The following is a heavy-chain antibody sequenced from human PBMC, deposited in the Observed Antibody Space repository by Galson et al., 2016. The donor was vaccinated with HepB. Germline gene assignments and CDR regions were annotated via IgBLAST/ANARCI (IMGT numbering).Heavy chain of an antibody. CDR1: GGSFSGYY. D-gene: IGHD5-18*01. J-gene: IGHJ4*02. Sequence: SETLSLTCAVYGGSFSGYYWSWIRQPPGKGLEWIGEINHSGSTNYNPSLKSRVTISIDTAKNHFSLKLSSVTAADTAVYYCARRSLGQLWSRPFDYWGQGTLVTVSS. V-gene: IGHV4-34*01. CDR3: ARRSLGQLWSRPFDY. CDR2: INHSGST.